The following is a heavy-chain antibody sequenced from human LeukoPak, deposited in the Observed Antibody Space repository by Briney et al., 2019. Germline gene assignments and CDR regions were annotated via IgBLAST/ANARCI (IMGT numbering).Heavy chain of an antibody. D-gene: IGHD3-10*01. CDR1: GGPISSSSYY. V-gene: IGHV4-39*07. CDR3: AKDLLYYSGSGSPLEY. J-gene: IGHJ4*02. Sequence: SETLSLTCTVSGGPISSSSYYWGWIRQPPGKGLEWIGNIYYSGSMYWNLSLKSRVTISIDTSKKQFSLKLSSVTAADTAVYYCAKDLLYYSGSGSPLEYWGQGTLVTVSS. CDR2: IYYSGSM.